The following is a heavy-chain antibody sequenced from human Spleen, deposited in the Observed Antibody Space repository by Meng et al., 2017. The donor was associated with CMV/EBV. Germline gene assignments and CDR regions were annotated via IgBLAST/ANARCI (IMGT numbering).Heavy chain of an antibody. V-gene: IGHV3-21*06. CDR1: LTSYS. CDR2: ISTSGNYI. D-gene: IGHD3-10*01. J-gene: IGHJ5*01. CDR3: AREDIPSLSGVGEGHFDS. Sequence: LTSYSMHWVRQAPGKGLEWVSSISTSGNYIYFADSVRGRFTISRDSAQNSVFLQMSSLRVEDTALYYCAREDIPSLSGVGEGHFDSWGQGTLVTVSS.